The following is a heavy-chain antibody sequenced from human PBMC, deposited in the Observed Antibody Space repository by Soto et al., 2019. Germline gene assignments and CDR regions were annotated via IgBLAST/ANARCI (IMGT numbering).Heavy chain of an antibody. Sequence: ASETLSLTCTVSGGSISSSSYYWGWIRQPPGKGLEWIGSIYYSGSTYYNPSLKSRVTISVDTSKNQFSLKLSSVTAADTAVYYCARGTHYDFWSGYKDGMDVWGQGTTVTVSS. CDR2: IYYSGST. CDR3: ARGTHYDFWSGYKDGMDV. J-gene: IGHJ6*02. CDR1: GGSISSSSYY. V-gene: IGHV4-39*01. D-gene: IGHD3-3*01.